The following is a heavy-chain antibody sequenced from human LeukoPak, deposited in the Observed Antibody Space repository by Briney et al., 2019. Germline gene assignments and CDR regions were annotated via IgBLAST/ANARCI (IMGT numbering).Heavy chain of an antibody. Sequence: GGSLRLSCAASGFTFSGSAMHWVRQASGKGLEWVGRIRNKANSYATAYAASVKGRFTISRDDSKSTAYLQMNSLQTEDTAVYYCTRAQTGFDYWGQGTLVTVSS. J-gene: IGHJ4*02. CDR3: TRAQTGFDY. CDR2: IRNKANSYAT. CDR1: GFTFSGSA. D-gene: IGHD3-10*01. V-gene: IGHV3-73*01.